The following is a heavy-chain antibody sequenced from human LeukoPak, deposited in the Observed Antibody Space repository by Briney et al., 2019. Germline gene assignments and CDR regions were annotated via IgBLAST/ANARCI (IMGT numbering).Heavy chain of an antibody. CDR2: IYYSGNT. V-gene: IGHV4-39*01. Sequence: PSETLSLTCTVSGGSISSSNYYWGWIRQPPGKGLEWIGTIYYSGNTYYNPSLKSRVTISVDTSKNQFSLKLNSVTAADTAVYYCARGGYSYGYGYWGQGTLVTVSS. CDR3: ARGGYSYGYGY. CDR1: GGSISSSNYY. J-gene: IGHJ4*02. D-gene: IGHD5-18*01.